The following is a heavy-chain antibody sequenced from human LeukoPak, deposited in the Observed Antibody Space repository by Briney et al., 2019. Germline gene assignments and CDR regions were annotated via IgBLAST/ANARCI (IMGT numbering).Heavy chain of an antibody. D-gene: IGHD5-24*01. CDR2: IRYDGSNK. CDR3: AKIGIMATIPFDY. CDR1: GFTFSSYG. Sequence: GGSLRLSCAASGFTFSSYGMHWVRQAPGKGPEWVAFIRYDGSNKYYADSVKGRFTISRDNSKNTLYLQMNSLRAEDTAVYYCAKIGIMATIPFDYWGQGTLVTVSS. V-gene: IGHV3-30*02. J-gene: IGHJ4*02.